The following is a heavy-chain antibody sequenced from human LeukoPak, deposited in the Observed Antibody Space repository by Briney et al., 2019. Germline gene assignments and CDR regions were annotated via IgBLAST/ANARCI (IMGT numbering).Heavy chain of an antibody. J-gene: IGHJ5*02. D-gene: IGHD2-15*01. CDR1: GFRFADYA. CDR3: TRDISGGYFNWFDP. Sequence: PGGSLRLSCAASGFRFADYAMHWVRQAPGKGLEWVSGITWNGGDIGYAESVKGRFTISRDNAKNSLHLQMNSLTSDDTALYYCTRDISGGYFNWFDPWGQGTLVFVSS. V-gene: IGHV3-9*01. CDR2: ITWNGGDI.